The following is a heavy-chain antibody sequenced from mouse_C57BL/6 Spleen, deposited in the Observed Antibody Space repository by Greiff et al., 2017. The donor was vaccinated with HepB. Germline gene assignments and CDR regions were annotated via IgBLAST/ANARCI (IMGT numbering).Heavy chain of an antibody. J-gene: IGHJ3*01. CDR1: GYSITSGYY. CDR2: ISYDGSN. Sequence: VQLKESGPGLVKPSQSLSLTCSVTGYSITSGYYWNWIRQFPGNKLEWMGYISYDGSNNYNPSLKNRISITRDTSKNQFFLKLNSVTTEDTATYYCATVQLRDEFAYWGQGTLVTVSA. CDR3: ATVQLRDEFAY. V-gene: IGHV3-6*01. D-gene: IGHD3-2*02.